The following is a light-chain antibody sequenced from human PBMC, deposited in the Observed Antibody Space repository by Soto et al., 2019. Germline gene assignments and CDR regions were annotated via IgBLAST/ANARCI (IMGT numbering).Light chain of an antibody. V-gene: IGKV3-20*01. CDR2: GAS. CDR3: HQYGTSPLT. CDR1: QSVSSSY. J-gene: IGKJ4*01. Sequence: IVLTQSPGTQSLSPGEGATLSCRASQSVSSSYLAWYQQRPGQAPRLLIYGASNRATGIPDRFSGSGSGTDFTLTISRLEPEDFAVYYCHQYGTSPLTFGGGTKVEIK.